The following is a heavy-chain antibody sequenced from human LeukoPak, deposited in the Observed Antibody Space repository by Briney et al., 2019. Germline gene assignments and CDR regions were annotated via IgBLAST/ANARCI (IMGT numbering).Heavy chain of an antibody. J-gene: IGHJ3*01. V-gene: IGHV1-69*05. CDR1: RGTFSRYA. CDR3: ARERAGALEL. Sequence: SVKVSCKTSRGTFSRYAISWVGQAPGPRLESVGSIIPFLGSPNYAQKFHSRVTVTTDGSSDTAYMDLRSLRSDDTAVYYCARERAGALELWGHGTMVIVSS. CDR2: IIPFLGSP.